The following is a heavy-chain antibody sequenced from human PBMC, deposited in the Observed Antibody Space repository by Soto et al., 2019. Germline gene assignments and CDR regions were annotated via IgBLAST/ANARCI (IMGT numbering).Heavy chain of an antibody. CDR2: IIPIFGTA. Sequence: SVKVSCKASGGTFSSYTISWVRQAPGQGLEWMGGIIPIFGTANYAQKFQGRVTITADESTSTVYMELSSLRSEDTAVYYCARDVAADLDYWGQGTLVTVSS. D-gene: IGHD6-13*01. J-gene: IGHJ4*02. V-gene: IGHV1-69*13. CDR1: GGTFSSYT. CDR3: ARDVAADLDY.